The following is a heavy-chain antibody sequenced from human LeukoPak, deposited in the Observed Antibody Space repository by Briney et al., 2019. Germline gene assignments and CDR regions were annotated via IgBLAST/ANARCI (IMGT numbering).Heavy chain of an antibody. D-gene: IGHD2-2*01. CDR1: GFTSSNTW. CDR2: LKSQTDGGTT. Sequence: GGSLRLSCVASGFTSSNTWMSWVRQAPGKGLEWVGRLKSQTDGGTTDYAAPVGGRFTISRDDSKNTLYLQMDSLKTDDTAVYYCATGPEPAAMVFDFWGQGTLVTVSS. V-gene: IGHV3-15*01. J-gene: IGHJ4*02. CDR3: ATGPEPAAMVFDF.